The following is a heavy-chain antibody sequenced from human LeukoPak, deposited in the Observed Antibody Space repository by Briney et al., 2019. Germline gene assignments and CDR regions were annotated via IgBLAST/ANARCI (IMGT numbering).Heavy chain of an antibody. CDR3: ARDHNYGSGSYCHLN. Sequence: GGSLRLSCAASGFTFSDYYMGWIRQAPGQGLEWVSYTSSSGGTMYYANSVKGRFTISRDNAKNSLSLQMNSLRAEDTAVYYCARDHNYGSGSYCHLNWGQGALVTVSS. CDR2: TSSSGGTM. D-gene: IGHD3-10*01. CDR1: GFTFSDYY. J-gene: IGHJ4*02. V-gene: IGHV3-11*01.